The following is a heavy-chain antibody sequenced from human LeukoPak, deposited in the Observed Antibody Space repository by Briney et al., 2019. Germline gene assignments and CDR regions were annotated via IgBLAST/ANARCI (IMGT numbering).Heavy chain of an antibody. CDR3: ARSRYNWNDQINYYYYGMDV. Sequence: GGSLRLSCAAFGFTFSSYAMHWVRQAPGKGLEWVAVISYDGSNKYYADSVKGRFTISRDNSKNTLYLQMNSLRAEDTAVYYCARSRYNWNDQINYYYYGMDVWGQGTTVTVSS. J-gene: IGHJ6*02. V-gene: IGHV3-30-3*01. D-gene: IGHD1-1*01. CDR2: ISYDGSNK. CDR1: GFTFSSYA.